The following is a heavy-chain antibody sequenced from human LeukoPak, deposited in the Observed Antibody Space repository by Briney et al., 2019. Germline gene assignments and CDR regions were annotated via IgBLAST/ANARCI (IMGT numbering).Heavy chain of an antibody. D-gene: IGHD2-2*01. Sequence: SGPALLKPTPTLTLTCTFSGFSLSTSGMRVSWIRQPPGKALEWLARIDWDDDKFYSTSLKTRLTISKDTSKNQVVLTMTNMDPMDTATYYCARRTSSAFYFDYWGLGTLVTVSS. CDR3: ARRTSSAFYFDY. J-gene: IGHJ4*02. CDR1: GFSLSTSGMR. CDR2: IDWDDDK. V-gene: IGHV2-70*04.